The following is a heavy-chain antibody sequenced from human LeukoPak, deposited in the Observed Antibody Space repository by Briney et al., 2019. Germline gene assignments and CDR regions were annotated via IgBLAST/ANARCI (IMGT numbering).Heavy chain of an antibody. V-gene: IGHV3-7*01. D-gene: IGHD6-13*01. CDR1: GFTFSSYA. CDR3: ARSGTNTYYYYYMDV. CDR2: IKQDGSEK. Sequence: GGSLRLSCAASGFTFSSYAMSWVRQAPGKGLEWVANIKQDGSEKYYVDSVKGRFTISRDNAKNSLYLQMNSLRAEDTAVYYCARSGTNTYYYYYMDVWGKGTTVTVSS. J-gene: IGHJ6*03.